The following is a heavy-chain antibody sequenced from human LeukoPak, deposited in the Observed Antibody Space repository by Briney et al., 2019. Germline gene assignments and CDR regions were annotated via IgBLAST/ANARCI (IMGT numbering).Heavy chain of an antibody. CDR2: TSSSSSYI. J-gene: IGHJ4*02. D-gene: IGHD3-10*01. CDR1: GFTFSSYS. V-gene: IGHV3-21*01. CDR3: ARDLGLVRGVPTASDY. Sequence: GGSLRLSCAASGFTFSSYSMNWVRQAPGKGLEWVSSTSSSSSYIYYADSVKGRFTISRDNAKNSLYLQMNSLRAEDTAVYYCARDLGLVRGVPTASDYWGQGTLVTVSS.